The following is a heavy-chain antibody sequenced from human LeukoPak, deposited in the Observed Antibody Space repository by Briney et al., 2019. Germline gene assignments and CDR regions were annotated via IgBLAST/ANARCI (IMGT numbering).Heavy chain of an antibody. D-gene: IGHD2-15*01. J-gene: IGHJ5*02. Sequence: GASVKVSCKASGYTFTSYDINWVRQATGQGLEWMGWMNPNSGYTGHAQKFQGRVTMTRNTSISTAYMELSSLRSEDTAVYYCARGPAASHRNWFDPWGQGTLVTVSS. CDR3: ARGPAASHRNWFDP. CDR2: MNPNSGYT. V-gene: IGHV1-8*01. CDR1: GYTFTSYD.